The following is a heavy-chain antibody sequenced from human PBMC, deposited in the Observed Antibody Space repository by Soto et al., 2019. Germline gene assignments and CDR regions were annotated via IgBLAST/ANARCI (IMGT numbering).Heavy chain of an antibody. J-gene: IGHJ4*02. CDR2: ISWNSGSI. CDR3: AKGGVVRGYFDSSGYVDFDY. V-gene: IGHV3-9*01. CDR1: GFTFDDYA. Sequence: EVQLVESGGGLVQPGRSLRLSCAASGFTFDDYAMHWVRQPPGKGLEWVSGISWNSGSIEFADSVKGRFTISRDNAKNSLYMKMNSLKPEDTALYYCAKGGVVRGYFDSSGYVDFDYWGQGTLVTVSS. D-gene: IGHD3-22*01.